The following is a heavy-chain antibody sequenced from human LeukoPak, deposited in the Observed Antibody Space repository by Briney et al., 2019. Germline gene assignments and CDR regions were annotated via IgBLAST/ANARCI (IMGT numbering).Heavy chain of an antibody. CDR3: AKRGVVIRVILVGFHKEAYYFDS. D-gene: IGHD2-2*01. V-gene: IGHV3-23*01. CDR1: GITLSNYG. J-gene: IGHJ4*02. CDR2: IIDRGRRT. Sequence: GGSLRLSGAVSGITLSNYGMSWVRQAPGKGLEWVACIIDRGRRTNYADSVKGRFTISRDNPKNTLYLQMNSLRAEDTAVYFCAKRGVVIRVILVGFHKEAYYFDSWGQGALVTVSS.